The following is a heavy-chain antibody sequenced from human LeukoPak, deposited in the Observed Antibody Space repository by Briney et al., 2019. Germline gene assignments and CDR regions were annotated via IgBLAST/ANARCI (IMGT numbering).Heavy chain of an antibody. CDR3: ARGAVTTFPCGVGFNWFDP. CDR2: MNPNSGNT. Sequence: GASVKVSCKASGYTFTSYDINWVRQATGQGLEWMGWMNPNSGNTGYAQKFQGRVTMTRNTSISTAYMELSSLRSEDTAVYYCARGAVTTFPCGVGFNWFDPWGQGTLVTVSS. CDR1: GYTFTSYD. V-gene: IGHV1-8*01. D-gene: IGHD4-11*01. J-gene: IGHJ5*02.